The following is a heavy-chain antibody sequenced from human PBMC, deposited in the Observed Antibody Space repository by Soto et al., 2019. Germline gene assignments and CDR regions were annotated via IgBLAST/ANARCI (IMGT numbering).Heavy chain of an antibody. CDR3: ARDGLSSSTSFDY. J-gene: IGHJ4*02. Sequence: GDSLKISCQGSGYSFPDYWIGWVRQMSGKGLEWMGIIYPDDSDAKYSPSFQGQVTMSADKSINTAYLQWSSLKASDTAMYFCARDGLSSSTSFDYWGQGTLVTVSS. CDR2: IYPDDSDA. D-gene: IGHD6-6*01. V-gene: IGHV5-51*01. CDR1: GYSFPDYW.